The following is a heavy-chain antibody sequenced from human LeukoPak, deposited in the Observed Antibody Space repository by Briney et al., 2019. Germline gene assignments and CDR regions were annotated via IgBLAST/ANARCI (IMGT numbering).Heavy chain of an antibody. V-gene: IGHV3-30*03. J-gene: IGHJ4*02. CDR3: ARDGRYYYGSGSYYKDY. D-gene: IGHD3-10*01. CDR1: GFTFSSYG. Sequence: GGSLRLSRAASGFTFSSYGMHWVRQAPGKGLEWVAVISYDGSNKYYADSVKGRFTISRDNAKNSLYLQMNSLRAEDTAVYYCARDGRYYYGSGSYYKDYWGQGTLVTVSS. CDR2: ISYDGSNK.